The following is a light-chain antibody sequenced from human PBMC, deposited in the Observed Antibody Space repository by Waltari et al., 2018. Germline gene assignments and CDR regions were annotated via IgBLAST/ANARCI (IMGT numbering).Light chain of an antibody. CDR1: QSVVHSPNNKNY. J-gene: IGKJ1*01. Sequence: DIVMTQSPDSLAVSLGERATVNCKSSQSVVHSPNNKNYLAWYQQKPGQPPKLLIYWASTRESGVPDRFSGSGSGTDFTLTISSLQAEDVAVYYCQQYANTPRTFGQGTTVEIK. CDR2: WAS. CDR3: QQYANTPRT. V-gene: IGKV4-1*01.